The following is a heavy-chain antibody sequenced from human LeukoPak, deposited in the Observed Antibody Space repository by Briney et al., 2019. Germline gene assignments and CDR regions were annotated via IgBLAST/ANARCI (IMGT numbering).Heavy chain of an antibody. CDR2: ISAYNGNT. Sequence: ASVKVSCKASGYTFTSYGISWLRQAPGQGLEWMGWISAYNGNTNYAQKLQGRVTMTTDTSTSTAYMELRSLRSEDTAVYYCAREGGCSSTSCYGPTYYFDYWGQGTLVTVSS. D-gene: IGHD2-2*01. V-gene: IGHV1-18*01. J-gene: IGHJ4*02. CDR1: GYTFTSYG. CDR3: AREGGCSSTSCYGPTYYFDY.